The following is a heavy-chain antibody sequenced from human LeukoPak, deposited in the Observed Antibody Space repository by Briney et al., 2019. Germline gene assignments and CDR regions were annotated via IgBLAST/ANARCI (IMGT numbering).Heavy chain of an antibody. V-gene: IGHV3-23*01. CDR3: AKRPGATGGG. J-gene: IGHJ4*02. D-gene: IGHD1-26*01. CDR2: ISGSGGST. Sequence: WVSAISGSGGSTYYADSVKGRFTISRDNSKNALYLQMNSLRAEDTAVYYCAKRPGATGGGWGQGTLVTVSS.